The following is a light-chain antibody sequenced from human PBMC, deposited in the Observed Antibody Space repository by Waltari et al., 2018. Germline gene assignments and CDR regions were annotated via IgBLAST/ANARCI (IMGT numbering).Light chain of an antibody. CDR1: GSDY. Sequence: QSALTQPRSVSGSAGQSVTISRTGTGSDYVSWYQQLPGKAPKLVIYDVSKRPSGVPDRFSGSKSGTSASLTVSGLQAEDEADYYCCSFEDTWVFGGGTKLTVL. J-gene: IGLJ3*02. CDR3: CSFEDTWV. V-gene: IGLV2-11*01. CDR2: DVS.